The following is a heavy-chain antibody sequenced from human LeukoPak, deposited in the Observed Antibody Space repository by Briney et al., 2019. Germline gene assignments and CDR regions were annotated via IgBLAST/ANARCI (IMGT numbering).Heavy chain of an antibody. CDR1: GFTFSNYA. D-gene: IGHD2-2*01. V-gene: IGHV3-64*01. CDR3: ARALVGSAANYYYYGMDV. J-gene: IGHJ6*02. Sequence: GGSLRLSCAASGFTFSNYAMHWVRQAPGKGLEYVSAISGNGGSTYYANSVKGRFTISRDNSKNTLYLQMGSLRPEDMAVYYCARALVGSAANYYYYGMDVWGQGTTVTVSS. CDR2: ISGNGGST.